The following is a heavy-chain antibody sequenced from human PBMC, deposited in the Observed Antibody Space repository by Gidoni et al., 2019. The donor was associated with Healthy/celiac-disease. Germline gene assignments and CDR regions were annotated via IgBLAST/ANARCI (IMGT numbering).Heavy chain of an antibody. D-gene: IGHD4-17*01. J-gene: IGHJ2*01. V-gene: IGHV3-23*04. Sequence: EVQLVESGGGWVQPGGSLELSCAASGLTFSSYAMSWVLQAPGKGLEWVAAISGSGGSTSYADSVKGRFTIASDNSKNTLYLQINSLSAEDTAVYYCAKAAVTTTTSYWYFDLWGRGTLVTVSS. CDR1: GLTFSSYA. CDR3: AKAAVTTTTSYWYFDL. CDR2: ISGSGGST.